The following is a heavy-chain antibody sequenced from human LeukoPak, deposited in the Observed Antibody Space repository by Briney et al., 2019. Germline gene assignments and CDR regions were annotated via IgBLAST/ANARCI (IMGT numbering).Heavy chain of an antibody. J-gene: IGHJ4*02. CDR3: ARVWEAGNDY. Sequence: PGGSLRLSCAASGFAFSSYSMNWVRQAPGKGLEWVSSISNSSSYIYYADSVKGRFTISRDNAKNSLYLQMNSLRAEDTAVYYCARVWEAGNDYWGQGTLVTVSS. D-gene: IGHD6-19*01. CDR2: ISNSSSYI. CDR1: GFAFSSYS. V-gene: IGHV3-21*01.